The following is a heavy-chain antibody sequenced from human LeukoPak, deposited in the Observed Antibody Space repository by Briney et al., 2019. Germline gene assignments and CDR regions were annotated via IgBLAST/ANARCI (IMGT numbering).Heavy chain of an antibody. J-gene: IGHJ4*02. V-gene: IGHV3-48*03. D-gene: IGHD6-13*01. CDR3: ARGPIAAAGIRFPGGFDY. CDR2: ISSSGSTI. Sequence: GGSLRLSCAASGFTFSSYEMNWVRQAPGKGLEWVSYISSSGSTIYYADSVKGRFTISRDNAKNSLYLQMNSLRAEDTAVHYCARGPIAAAGIRFPGGFDYWGQGTLDTVSS. CDR1: GFTFSSYE.